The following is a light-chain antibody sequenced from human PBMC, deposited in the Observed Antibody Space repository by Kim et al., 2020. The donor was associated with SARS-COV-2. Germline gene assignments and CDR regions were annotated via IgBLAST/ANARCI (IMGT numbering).Light chain of an antibody. J-gene: IGKJ1*01. CDR1: QSVNTK. CDR3: QQYHDWAET. V-gene: IGKV3D-15*01. CDR2: GAS. Sequence: VSPRKRTTLTCRASQSVNTKLAWYQQKGGRPPRILIYGASTRATGVPARFSGSGFGTDFTLTISSLQSEDFAVYYCQQYHDWAETFGQGTKVDIK.